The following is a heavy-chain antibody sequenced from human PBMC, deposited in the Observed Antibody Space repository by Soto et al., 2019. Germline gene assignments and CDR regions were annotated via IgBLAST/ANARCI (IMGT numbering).Heavy chain of an antibody. Sequence: PGGSLRLSCAASGFTFSSYSMNWVRQAPGKGLEWVSSISSSSSYIYYADSVKGRFTISRDNAKNSLYLQMNSLRAEDTAVYYCARGIGRSHAFDIWGQGTMVTVSS. CDR2: ISSSSSYI. V-gene: IGHV3-21*01. CDR1: GFTFSSYS. D-gene: IGHD1-26*01. CDR3: ARGIGRSHAFDI. J-gene: IGHJ3*02.